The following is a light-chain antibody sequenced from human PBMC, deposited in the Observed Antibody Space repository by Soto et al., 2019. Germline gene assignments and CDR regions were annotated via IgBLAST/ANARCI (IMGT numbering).Light chain of an antibody. J-gene: IGLJ2*01. Sequence: QSVLTQSPSASVTPGQRVTISCSGSRSNIGTYAVNWYQQLPGAAPTLLIFRNHQRPSGVPDRFSGSKSGTSASLAISGPQSEXXXDYYCAAWDDSLRAVVFGGGTKLTVL. CDR2: RNH. CDR1: RSNIGTYA. V-gene: IGLV1-44*01. CDR3: AAWDDSLRAVV.